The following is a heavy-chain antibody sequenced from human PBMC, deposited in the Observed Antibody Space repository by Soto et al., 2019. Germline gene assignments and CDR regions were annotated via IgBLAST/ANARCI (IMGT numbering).Heavy chain of an antibody. D-gene: IGHD2-21*01. CDR1: GDSISSSSQY. CDR2: IHYSGTS. Sequence: QVQLQESGPGLVKPSETLSLTCSVSGDSISSSSQYWGWIRQPPGKGLEWIGSIHYSGTSYYNPSLKRRVTIFVDTSKNQLSLKLSSVTAADTAVYYCARHWIAGSSIPWGQGTLVTVSS. CDR3: ARHWIAGSSIP. J-gene: IGHJ5*02. V-gene: IGHV4-39*01.